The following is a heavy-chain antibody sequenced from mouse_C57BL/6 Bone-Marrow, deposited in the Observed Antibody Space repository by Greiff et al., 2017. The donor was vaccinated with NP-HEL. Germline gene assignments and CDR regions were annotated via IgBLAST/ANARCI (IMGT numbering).Heavy chain of an antibody. J-gene: IGHJ3*01. CDR2: FYPGGGSI. Sequence: QVQLKESGAELVKPGASVKLSCKASGYTFTEYTIHWVKQRSGQGLEWIGWFYPGGGSIKYNEKFKDKATLTADKSSSTVYMELSRLTSEGSAVYFCARHEGIWDYYGSSYFAWLAYWGQGTLVTVSA. CDR1: GYTFTEYT. V-gene: IGHV1-62-2*01. CDR3: ARHEGIWDYYGSSYFAWLAY. D-gene: IGHD1-1*01.